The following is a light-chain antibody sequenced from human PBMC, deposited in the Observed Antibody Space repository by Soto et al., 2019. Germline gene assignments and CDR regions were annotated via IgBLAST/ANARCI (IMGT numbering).Light chain of an antibody. CDR2: LNSDGSH. V-gene: IGLV4-69*01. J-gene: IGLJ3*02. Sequence: QSVLTQSPSASASLGASVKLTCTLSSGHSTYAIAWHQQQPEKGPRYLMKLNSDGSHNRGDGIPDRFSVSSSGAERYLTISSLQSEDEADYYCQTWGSGDWVFGGGTKVTVL. CDR1: SGHSTYA. CDR3: QTWGSGDWV.